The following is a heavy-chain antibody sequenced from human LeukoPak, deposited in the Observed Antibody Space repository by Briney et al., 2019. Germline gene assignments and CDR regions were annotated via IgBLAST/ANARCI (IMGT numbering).Heavy chain of an antibody. D-gene: IGHD4-23*01. CDR2: ISAYNGNT. CDR3: TRSSTVVTPYWYFDL. CDR1: GYTFTSYG. Sequence: ASVKVSCKASGYTFTSYGISWVRQAPGQGLEWMGWISAYNGNTNYAQKFQGRITMTTDTSTSTAYMELRSLRSDDTAVYYCTRSSTVVTPYWYFDLWGRGTLVTVSS. V-gene: IGHV1-18*01. J-gene: IGHJ2*01.